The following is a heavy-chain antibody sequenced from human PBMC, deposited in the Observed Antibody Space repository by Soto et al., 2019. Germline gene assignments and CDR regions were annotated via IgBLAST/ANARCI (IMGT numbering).Heavy chain of an antibody. V-gene: IGHV4-59*01. CDR1: GGSISSYY. J-gene: IGHJ5*02. Sequence: SETLSLTCTVSGGSISSYYWSWIRQPPGKGLEWIGYIDYSGSTNYNPSLKSRVTISVDTSKNQFSLKLSSVTAADTAVYYCARAAAMAAFNWFDPWGQGTLVTVSS. CDR3: ARAAAMAAFNWFDP. CDR2: IDYSGST. D-gene: IGHD5-18*01.